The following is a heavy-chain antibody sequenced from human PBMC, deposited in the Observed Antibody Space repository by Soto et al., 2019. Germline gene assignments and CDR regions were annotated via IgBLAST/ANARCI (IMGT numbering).Heavy chain of an antibody. CDR2: TRIKTYGGTI. CDR3: TRVSLELLDTGVDY. V-gene: IGHV3-49*04. D-gene: IGHD1-7*01. Sequence: GGSLRLSCTASGFTFGDYAMSWVRQAPEKGLEWVGFTRIKTYGGTIEYAASVKGRFTISRDDSKSIAYLQMNSLKTEDTAVYYCTRVSLELLDTGVDYWGQGTLVTVSS. J-gene: IGHJ4*02. CDR1: GFTFGDYA.